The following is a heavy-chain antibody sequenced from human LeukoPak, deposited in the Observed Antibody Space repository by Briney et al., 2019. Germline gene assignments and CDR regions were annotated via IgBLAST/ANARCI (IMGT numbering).Heavy chain of an antibody. J-gene: IGHJ4*02. Sequence: GTSLRLSCAASGFTFSTYGMHWVRQAPGKGLEWVSAISGSGGSTYYADSVKGRFTISRDNSKNTLYLQMNSLRAEDTAVYYCAKGYDGYIMYYFDYWGQGTLVTVSS. D-gene: IGHD5-24*01. CDR3: AKGYDGYIMYYFDY. CDR1: GFTFSTYG. CDR2: ISGSGGST. V-gene: IGHV3-23*01.